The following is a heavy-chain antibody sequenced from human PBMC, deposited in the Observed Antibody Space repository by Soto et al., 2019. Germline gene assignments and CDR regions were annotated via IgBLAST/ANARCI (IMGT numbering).Heavy chain of an antibody. J-gene: IGHJ3*02. D-gene: IGHD3-10*01. CDR2: ISAYNGNT. CDR3: ARDHKTLLWFETDAFGI. CDR1: GYTFTSYG. V-gene: IGHV1-18*01. Sequence: VQLVQSGAEVKKPGASVQVSCKASGYTFTSYGISWVRQAPGQGLEWMGWISAYNGNTNYAQKLQDRVTMTTDTDTSTSEKEQRSLRSGDTAVYYCARDHKTLLWFETDAFGIWGQGNMVNVSS.